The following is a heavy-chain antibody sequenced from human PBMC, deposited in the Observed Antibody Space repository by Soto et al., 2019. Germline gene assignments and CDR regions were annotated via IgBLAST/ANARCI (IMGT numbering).Heavy chain of an antibody. CDR1: AHAFTTYG. J-gene: IGHJ4*02. CDR2: ISAHNGNT. V-gene: IGHV1-18*01. Sequence: STVKVCCKGSAHAFTTYGITWVRQAPGQGLEWMGWISAHNGNTNYAQKLQGRVTVTRDTSTSTAYMELRSLRSDDTAVYYCARGRYGDYWGQGALVTVSS. D-gene: IGHD1-1*01. CDR3: ARGRYGDY.